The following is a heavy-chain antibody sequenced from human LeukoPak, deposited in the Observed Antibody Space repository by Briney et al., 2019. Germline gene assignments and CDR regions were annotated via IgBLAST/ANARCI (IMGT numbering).Heavy chain of an antibody. CDR2: INPNSGGT. CDR1: GYTFTGYY. V-gene: IGHV1-2*02. J-gene: IGHJ5*02. D-gene: IGHD7-27*01. CDR3: ARDGLTGDSGGWFDP. Sequence: ASVKVSCKASGYTFTGYYMHWVRQAPGQGLEWMGWINPNSGGTNYAQKFQGRVTMTRDTSISTAYMELSRLRSEDTAVYYCARDGLTGDSGGWFDPWGQGTLVTVSS.